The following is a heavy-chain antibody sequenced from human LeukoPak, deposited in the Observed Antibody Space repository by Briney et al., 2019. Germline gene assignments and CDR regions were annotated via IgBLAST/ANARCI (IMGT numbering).Heavy chain of an antibody. CDR2: LYYNGNT. D-gene: IGHD3-10*01. Sequence: PSEALSLTCSVSGYSISSGYYWGWIRQPPGKGLEWIGSLYYNGNTYHNPSVKSRLTISVDTSQKQFSLKLKSVTAADTAVYYCVRGPYGSSISNWFDPWGQGILVIVSS. V-gene: IGHV4-38-2*02. J-gene: IGHJ5*02. CDR1: GYSISSGYY. CDR3: VRGPYGSSISNWFDP.